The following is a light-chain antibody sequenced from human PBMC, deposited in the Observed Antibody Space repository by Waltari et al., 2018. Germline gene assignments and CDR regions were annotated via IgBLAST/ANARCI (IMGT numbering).Light chain of an antibody. J-gene: IGKJ2*01. Sequence: DIQLTQSPSTLSASVGDRVTITCRASQSFSRWLAWYQQKPGKAPKLLIQQVSILESGVPSRFGGSGSGTEFTLTISSLQPEDFATYSCQQYTTYPYTFGQGTKLEVK. CDR3: QQYTTYPYT. CDR1: QSFSRW. CDR2: QVS. V-gene: IGKV1-5*03.